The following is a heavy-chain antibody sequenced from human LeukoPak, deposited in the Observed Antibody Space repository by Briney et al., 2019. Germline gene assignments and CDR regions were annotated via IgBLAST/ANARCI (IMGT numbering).Heavy chain of an antibody. V-gene: IGHV3-7*01. D-gene: IGHD5-18*01. CDR1: GFTFSSYW. J-gene: IGHJ4*02. CDR3: AREGYSYLVYYFDY. Sequence: GGSLRLSCAAPGFTFSSYWMSWVRQAPGKGLEWVANIKQDGSEKYYVDSVKGRFTISRDNAKNSLYLQMNSLRAEDTAVYYCAREGYSYLVYYFDYWGQGTLVTVSS. CDR2: IKQDGSEK.